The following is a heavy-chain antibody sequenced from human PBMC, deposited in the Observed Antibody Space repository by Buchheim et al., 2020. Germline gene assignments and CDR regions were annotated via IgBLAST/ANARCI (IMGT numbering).Heavy chain of an antibody. V-gene: IGHV3-48*03. CDR1: GFTFSSYE. CDR3: ASSYDFWSGYYRY. J-gene: IGHJ4*02. Sequence: EVQLVESGGGLVQPGGSLRLSCAASGFTFSSYEMNWVRQAPGKGLEWVSYISSSGSTIYYADSVKGRFTLSRDNPQNSLYLQMNSLRAEDTAVYYCASSYDFWSGYYRYWGQGTL. CDR2: ISSSGSTI. D-gene: IGHD3-3*01.